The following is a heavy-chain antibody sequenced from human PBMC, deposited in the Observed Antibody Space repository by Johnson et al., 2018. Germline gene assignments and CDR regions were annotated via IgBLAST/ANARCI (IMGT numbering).Heavy chain of an antibody. CDR1: GYSFTSYW. CDR3: AGHVKWFGDYYYGMDV. V-gene: IGHV5-51*01. Sequence: EVQLVESGAEVKKPGESLKISCKGSGYSFTSYWIGWVRQMPGKGLEWMGIIYPGDSDTRYSPSFQGQVTISADKSISTAYLQWSSLKASDTAMYYLAGHVKWFGDYYYGMDVWGQGTTVTVSS. D-gene: IGHD3-10*01. CDR2: IYPGDSDT. J-gene: IGHJ6*02.